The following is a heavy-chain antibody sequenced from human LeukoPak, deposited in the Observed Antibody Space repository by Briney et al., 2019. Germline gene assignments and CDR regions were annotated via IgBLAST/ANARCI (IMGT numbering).Heavy chain of an antibody. CDR3: ARKGQWLVRGTFDI. Sequence: GSLRLSCAASGFTFSSYEMNWVRQARGKGLEWVSYISSSGTTMFYADSLKGRFTISRDNAKNSLYLQMNSLRAEDTAVYYCARKGQWLVRGTFDIWGQGTVVTVSS. CDR2: ISSSGTTM. V-gene: IGHV3-48*03. D-gene: IGHD6-19*01. J-gene: IGHJ3*02. CDR1: GFTFSSYE.